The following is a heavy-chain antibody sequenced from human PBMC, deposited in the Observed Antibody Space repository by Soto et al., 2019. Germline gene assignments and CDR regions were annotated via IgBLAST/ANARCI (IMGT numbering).Heavy chain of an antibody. J-gene: IGHJ2*01. CDR1: GGSFSGYY. Sequence: QVQLQQWGAGPLRPLETLSLTCGVSGGSFSGYYWAWIRQSPGKGREWLGEINDRGSINYNPSLKSRVSISVATSKNHYSLNLRSVTAADTAVYYGARESDDILTGPPWGWYFDLWGRGTLVTVSS. V-gene: IGHV4-34*01. CDR2: INDRGSI. CDR3: ARESDDILTGPPWGWYFDL. D-gene: IGHD3-9*01.